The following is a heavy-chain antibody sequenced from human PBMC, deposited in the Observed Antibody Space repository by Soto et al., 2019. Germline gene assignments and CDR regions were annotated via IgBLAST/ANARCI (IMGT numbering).Heavy chain of an antibody. D-gene: IGHD3-10*01. V-gene: IGHV1-18*01. CDR3: VRDLDGSGSYYTDY. J-gene: IGHJ4*01. CDR2: ISVHKGNT. CDR1: GYNFINYG. Sequence: ASVKVSCKASGYNFINYGITRVRQAPGQGLEWMGWISVHKGNTNYAQKLQGRVTMTTDTSTNTAYMELRSLRSDDTAVYYCVRDLDGSGSYYTDYWGQ.